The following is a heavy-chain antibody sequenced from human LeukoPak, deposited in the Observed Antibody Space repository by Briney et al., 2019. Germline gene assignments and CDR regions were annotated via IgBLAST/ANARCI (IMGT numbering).Heavy chain of an antibody. Sequence: SETLSLTCTVSGGSISSYYRSWIRQPAGKGLEWIGRIYTSGSTNYNPSLKSRVTMSVDTSKNQFSLKLSSVTAADTAVYYCARDRGVYYYDGSGYYPDAFDIWGQGTMVTVSS. V-gene: IGHV4-4*07. CDR2: IYTSGST. CDR1: GGSISSYY. D-gene: IGHD3-22*01. J-gene: IGHJ3*02. CDR3: ARDRGVYYYDGSGYYPDAFDI.